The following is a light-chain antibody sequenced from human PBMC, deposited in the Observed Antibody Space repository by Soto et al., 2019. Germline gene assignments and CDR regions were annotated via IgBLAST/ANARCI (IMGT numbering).Light chain of an antibody. CDR3: QQLNSYPRT. V-gene: IGKV1-9*01. J-gene: IGKJ1*01. Sequence: DIQLTQSPSFLSASVGDTVTITCRASQAIDNYLAWYHHAPGKAPRLLIYAAYTLQSGVPKRFSGSGSGTEFSLAISSLQPEDFATYYCQQLNSYPRTFGQGTKVDIK. CDR1: QAIDNY. CDR2: AAY.